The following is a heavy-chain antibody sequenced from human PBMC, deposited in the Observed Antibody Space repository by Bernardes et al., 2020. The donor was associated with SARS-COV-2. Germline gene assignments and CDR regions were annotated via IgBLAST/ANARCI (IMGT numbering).Heavy chain of an antibody. V-gene: IGHV3-30*18. CDR1: GFTFNNFG. D-gene: IGHD3-3*01. J-gene: IGHJ6*02. CDR2: ISYDGSKK. CDR3: AKVQAIFWIRPYNSAMDV. Sequence: SLILSCAASGFTFNNFGMHWVRQAPGKGLEWVAVISYDGSKKYYTDSLEGRFTISKDNSKNTVYLQMNNLRAEDTAIYFCAKVQAIFWIRPYNSAMDVWGQGTTVTVSS.